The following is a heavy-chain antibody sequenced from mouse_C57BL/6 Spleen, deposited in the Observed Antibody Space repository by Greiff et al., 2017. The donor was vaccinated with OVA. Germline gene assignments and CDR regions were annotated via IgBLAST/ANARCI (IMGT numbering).Heavy chain of an antibody. Sequence: EVKLVESGGGLVKPGGSLKLSCAASGFTFSDYGMHWVRQAPEKGLEWVAYISSGSSTIYYADTVKGRFTISSDNAKNTLFLQMTSLSSESTALYYCAGAHFANWFAYWGQGTLVTVAA. D-gene: IGHD1-2*01. J-gene: IGHJ3*01. CDR1: GFTFSDYG. CDR2: ISSGSSTI. CDR3: AGAHFANWFAY. V-gene: IGHV5-17*01.